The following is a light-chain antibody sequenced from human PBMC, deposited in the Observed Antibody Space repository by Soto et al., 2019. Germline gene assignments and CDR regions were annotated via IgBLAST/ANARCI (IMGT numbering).Light chain of an antibody. Sequence: SYELTQPPSVSVSPGQTASITCGGDNIGTKSVHWYQQRPGQVPVLVVYDDKKRPSGIPERFSGSNSGNTATLTISRVETGDEADYYCQVCERFSDHNFVFGDGTKVTVL. V-gene: IGLV3-21*02. CDR2: DDK. J-gene: IGLJ1*01. CDR1: NIGTKS. CDR3: QVCERFSDHNFV.